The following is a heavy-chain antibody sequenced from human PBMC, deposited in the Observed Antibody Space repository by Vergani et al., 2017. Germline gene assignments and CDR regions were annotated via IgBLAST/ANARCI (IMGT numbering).Heavy chain of an antibody. CDR2: VLFYGSNE. CDR1: GSTFNRYG. D-gene: IGHD2-15*01. J-gene: IGHJ4*02. CDR3: ARDLAYCHEGSCAL. Sequence: QVQLVQSGGGVVQPGGSLRLSCVASGSTFNRYGMQWVRQAPGKGLEWVAYVLFYGSNEYYADSVKGRFIVSRDNSNDALYLQMNSLRTDDTAVYYCARDLAYCHEGSCALWGQGSVVTVSS. V-gene: IGHV3-30*02.